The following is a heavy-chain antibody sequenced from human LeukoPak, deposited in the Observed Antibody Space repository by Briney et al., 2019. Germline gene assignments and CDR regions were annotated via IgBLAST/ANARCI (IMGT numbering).Heavy chain of an antibody. J-gene: IGHJ4*02. Sequence: GGSLRLSCVASGFTFSTYGMNWVRQAPGKGLEWVSYIGHSSDAIYYVDSVRGRFTISRVNAKNSLYLHMNSLRDKDTAVYYCARASRSGYDNWGQGTLVTVSS. CDR1: GFTFSTYG. V-gene: IGHV3-48*02. D-gene: IGHD3-22*01. CDR3: ARASRSGYDN. CDR2: IGHSSDAI.